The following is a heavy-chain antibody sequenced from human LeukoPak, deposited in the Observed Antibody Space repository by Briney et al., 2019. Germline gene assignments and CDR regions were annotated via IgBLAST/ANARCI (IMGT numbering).Heavy chain of an antibody. V-gene: IGHV4-61*02. J-gene: IGHJ4*02. Sequence: SQTLSLTCTVSGGSITSGNYYWNWIRQPAGKGLEWIGRIYTSGSTNYNPSLKSRVTISVDTSKNQFSLKLSSVTAADTAVYYCARHRLPNMVRGVVFDYWGQGTLVTVSS. CDR3: ARHRLPNMVRGVVFDY. CDR1: GGSITSGNYY. CDR2: IYTSGST. D-gene: IGHD3-10*01.